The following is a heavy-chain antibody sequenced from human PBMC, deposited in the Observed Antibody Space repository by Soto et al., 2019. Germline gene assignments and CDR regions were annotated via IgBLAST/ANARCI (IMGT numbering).Heavy chain of an antibody. CDR2: IYHSGST. V-gene: IGHV4-30-2*01. Sequence: QLQLQESGSGLVKPSQTLSLTCAVSGGSLSSGGYSWSWLRQPPGKGLEWIGYIYHSGSTYYNPSLKSRVTISVDRSKNQFSLKLSSVTAADTAVYYCASGGNSGDWFDPWGQGTLVTVSS. J-gene: IGHJ5*02. CDR1: GGSLSSGGYS. D-gene: IGHD4-17*01. CDR3: ASGGNSGDWFDP.